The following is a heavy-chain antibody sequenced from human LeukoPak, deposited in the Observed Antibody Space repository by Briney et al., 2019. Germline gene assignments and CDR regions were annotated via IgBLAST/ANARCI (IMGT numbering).Heavy chain of an antibody. CDR3: AREGGSGSGYERGWFDP. Sequence: ASVKVSCKASGGTFSSYAISWVRQAPGQGLEWMGWISAYNGNTNYAQKLQGRVTMTTDTSTSTAYMELRSLRSDDTAVYYCAREGGSGSGYERGWFDPWGQGTLVTVSS. D-gene: IGHD3-10*01. V-gene: IGHV1-18*01. CDR1: GGTFSSYA. CDR2: ISAYNGNT. J-gene: IGHJ5*02.